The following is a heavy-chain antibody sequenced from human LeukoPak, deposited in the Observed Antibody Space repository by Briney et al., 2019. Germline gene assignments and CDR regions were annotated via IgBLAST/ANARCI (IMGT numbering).Heavy chain of an antibody. D-gene: IGHD4-17*01. CDR2: ISGSGGST. Sequence: GGSLRLSCAASGFTFSRYAMSWVRQAPGKGLEWDSAISGSGGSTYYADSVKGRFTISRDNSKNTLYLQMNSLRAEDTAVYYCAKDLRVDYDDYVGGQGTLVTVSS. CDR1: GFTFSRYA. CDR3: AKDLRVDYDDYV. J-gene: IGHJ4*02. V-gene: IGHV3-23*01.